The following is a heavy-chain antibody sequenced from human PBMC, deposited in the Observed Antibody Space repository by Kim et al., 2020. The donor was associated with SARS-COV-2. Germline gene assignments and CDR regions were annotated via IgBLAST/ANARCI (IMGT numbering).Heavy chain of an antibody. CDR1: GYTFTSYA. Sequence: ASVKVSCKASGYTFTSYAMNWVRQAPGQGLEWMGWINTNTGNPTYAQGFTGRFVFSLDTSVSTAYLQISSLKAEDTAVYYCARGGDIVVVPADPDAFDIWGQGTMVTVSS. D-gene: IGHD2-2*01. CDR2: INTNTGNP. J-gene: IGHJ3*02. V-gene: IGHV7-4-1*02. CDR3: ARGGDIVVVPADPDAFDI.